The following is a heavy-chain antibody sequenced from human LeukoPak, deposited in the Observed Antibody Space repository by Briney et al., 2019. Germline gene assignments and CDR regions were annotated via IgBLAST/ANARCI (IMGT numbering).Heavy chain of an antibody. CDR2: ISAYNGNI. CDR1: GYTFTSYG. Sequence: ASVKVSCKASGYTFTSYGISWVRQAPGQGLEWMGWISAYNGNIDYAQKLQGRVTMTTDTSTSTAYVELRSLRSDDTAVYYCARDRLSAAGGWDLVFDYWGQGTLVTVSS. D-gene: IGHD1-26*01. V-gene: IGHV1-18*01. J-gene: IGHJ4*02. CDR3: ARDRLSAAGGWDLVFDY.